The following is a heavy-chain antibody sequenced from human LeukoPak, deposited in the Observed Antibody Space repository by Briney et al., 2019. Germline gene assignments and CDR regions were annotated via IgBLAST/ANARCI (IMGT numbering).Heavy chain of an antibody. V-gene: IGHV1-2*04. CDR2: INPNSGGT. Sequence: ASVKVSCKASGYTFIDYYLHWVRQAPGQGLEWMGWINPNSGGTKYVQKFKGWVTMTRDTSISTGYMELSGLKFDDTAVYYCARGDHILTGYVPAEYFNHWGQGTLVTVSS. CDR3: ARGDHILTGYVPAEYFNH. J-gene: IGHJ1*01. CDR1: GYTFIDYY. D-gene: IGHD3-9*01.